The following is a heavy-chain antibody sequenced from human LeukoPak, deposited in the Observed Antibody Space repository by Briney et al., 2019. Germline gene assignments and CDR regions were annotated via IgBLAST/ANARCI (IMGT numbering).Heavy chain of an antibody. Sequence: GGSLRLSCAASGFSFGNYAIHWVRQAPGKGLEWVAFISNDGSNKYYADSVKGRFTISRDNSRNTLYLQMNSLRAEDTALYYCARDYCSSTSCYGPDNWGRGTLVTVSS. J-gene: IGHJ4*02. CDR3: ARDYCSSTSCYGPDN. V-gene: IGHV3-30*04. CDR2: ISNDGSNK. CDR1: GFSFGNYA. D-gene: IGHD2-2*01.